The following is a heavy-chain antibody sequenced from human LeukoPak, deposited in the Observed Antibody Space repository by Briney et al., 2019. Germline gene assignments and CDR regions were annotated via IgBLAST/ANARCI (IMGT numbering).Heavy chain of an antibody. CDR2: ISSSSSYI. CDR1: RFTFSSYS. V-gene: IGHV3-21*01. J-gene: IGHJ4*02. D-gene: IGHD4-17*01. CDR3: ASYGDYDRGYFDY. Sequence: GGSLRLSCAASRFTFSSYSMNWVRQAPGKGLEWVSSISSSSSYIYYADSVKGRFTISRDNAKNSLYLQMNSLRAEDTAVYYCASYGDYDRGYFDYWGQGTPVTVSS.